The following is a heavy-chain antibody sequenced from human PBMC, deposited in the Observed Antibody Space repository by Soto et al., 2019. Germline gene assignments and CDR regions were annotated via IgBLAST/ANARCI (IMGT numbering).Heavy chain of an antibody. CDR1: GYNFVSYW. Sequence: EVQLVQSGVEVKKPGESLKISCKGSGYNFVSYWIAWVRQMPGKGLEWMGMIYPADSETRYSPSFQGQVTISADKITNTAFLQWDSLKASDAATYYCARGKDIVLVPVLRGGYFDHWGRGTLVNVSS. CDR2: IYPADSET. CDR3: ARGKDIVLVPVLRGGYFDH. J-gene: IGHJ2*01. V-gene: IGHV5-51*03. D-gene: IGHD2-15*01.